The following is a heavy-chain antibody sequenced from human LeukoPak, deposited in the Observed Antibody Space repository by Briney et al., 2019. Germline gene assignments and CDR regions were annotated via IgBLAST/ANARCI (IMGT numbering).Heavy chain of an antibody. D-gene: IGHD4-11*01. CDR2: LSAHIGDT. CDR1: GYTFTSYA. Sequence: APVKVSCKASGYTFTSYAMHWVRQAPGQRLKWMAWLSAHIGDTNYSQKFQGRVTVTSDTSTSTAYMELRSLKSDDTAVYFCARVAFSKYHYYMDVWGKGTTVTVSS. V-gene: IGHV1-3*01. J-gene: IGHJ6*03. CDR3: ARVAFSKYHYYMDV.